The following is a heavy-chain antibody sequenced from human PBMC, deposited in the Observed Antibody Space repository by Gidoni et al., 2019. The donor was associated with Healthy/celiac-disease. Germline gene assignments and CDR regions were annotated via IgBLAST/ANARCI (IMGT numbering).Heavy chain of an antibody. D-gene: IGHD1-26*01. CDR1: GFTFSSYA. CDR2: ISSNGGST. CDR3: ARSWETRRNYYYMDV. J-gene: IGHJ6*03. Sequence: EVQLVESGEGLVQPGGSLRLSCAASGFTFSSYAMHWVRQAPGKGLEYVSAISSNGGSTYYADSVKGRFTISRDNSKNTLYLQMGSLRAEDMAVYYCARSWETRRNYYYMDVWGKGTTVTVSS. V-gene: IGHV3-64*02.